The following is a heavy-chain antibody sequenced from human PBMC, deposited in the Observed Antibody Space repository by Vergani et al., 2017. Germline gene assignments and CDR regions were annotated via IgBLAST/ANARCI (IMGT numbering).Heavy chain of an antibody. D-gene: IGHD4-17*01. CDR3: ARGMTTETTDLDGFDI. CDR1: GFTFSSYA. Sequence: EVQLLESGGGLVQPGGSLRRSCAASGFTFSSYAMSWVRQAPGKGLEWVSTINIGGRTSYADSVKGRLTLTRDDSKNTLHLQMNSLRPEDTALYYCARGMTTETTDLDGFDIWGQGTMVSVSS. V-gene: IGHV3-23*05. J-gene: IGHJ3*02. CDR2: INIGGRT.